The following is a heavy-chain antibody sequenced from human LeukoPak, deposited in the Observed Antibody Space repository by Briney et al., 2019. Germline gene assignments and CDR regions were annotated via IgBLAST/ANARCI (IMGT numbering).Heavy chain of an antibody. V-gene: IGHV1-24*01. D-gene: IGHD1-26*01. CDR1: GYTLTELS. Sequence: ASVRVSCKVSGYTLTELSMHWVRQAPGKGLEWMGGFDPEDGETIYAQKFQGRVTMTEDTSTDTAYMELSSLRSEDTAVYYCATGGLPGNEGYSGSYSDFDYWGQGTLVTVSS. CDR3: ATGGLPGNEGYSGSYSDFDY. CDR2: FDPEDGET. J-gene: IGHJ4*02.